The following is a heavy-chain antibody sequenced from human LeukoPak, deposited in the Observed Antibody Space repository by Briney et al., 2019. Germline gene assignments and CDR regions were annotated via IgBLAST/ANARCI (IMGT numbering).Heavy chain of an antibody. J-gene: IGHJ4*02. CDR2: ISGSGGST. CDR1: GFTFSSYA. Sequence: GGSLRLSCAASGFTFSSYAMSWVRQAPGKGLEWVSAISGSGGSTYYADSVKGRFTISRDNSKNTLYLQMNSLRAEDTAVYYCAKMLSRYCSSTSCYRGDYYFDYWGQGTLVTVSS. CDR3: AKMLSRYCSSTSCYRGDYYFDY. D-gene: IGHD2-2*01. V-gene: IGHV3-23*01.